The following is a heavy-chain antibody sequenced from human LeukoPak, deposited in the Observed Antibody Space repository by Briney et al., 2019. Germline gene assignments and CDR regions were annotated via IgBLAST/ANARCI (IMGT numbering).Heavy chain of an antibody. CDR3: ARVNPNWDAFDI. CDR2: IYHSGST. V-gene: IGHV4-38-2*02. D-gene: IGHD7-27*01. CDR1: GYSISSGYY. Sequence: SETLSLTCTVSGYSISSGYYWGWIRQPPGKGLEWIGSIYHSGSTYYNPSLKSRVTISVDTSKNQFSLKLSSVTAADTAVYYCARVNPNWDAFDIWGQGTMVTVSS. J-gene: IGHJ3*02.